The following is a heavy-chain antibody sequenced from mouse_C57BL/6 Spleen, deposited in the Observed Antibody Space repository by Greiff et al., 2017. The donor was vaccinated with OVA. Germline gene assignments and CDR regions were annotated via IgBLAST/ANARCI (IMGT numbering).Heavy chain of an antibody. CDR2: ISNGGGST. V-gene: IGHV5-12*01. CDR1: GFTFSDYY. CDR3: ARRENYYGSSWDYYAMDY. D-gene: IGHD1-1*01. J-gene: IGHJ4*01. Sequence: EVKLVESGGGLVQPGGSLKLSCAASGFTFSDYYMYWVRQTPEKRLEWVAYISNGGGSTYYPDTVKGRFTISRDNAKNTLYLQMSRLKSEDTAMYYCARRENYYGSSWDYYAMDYWGQGTSVTVSS.